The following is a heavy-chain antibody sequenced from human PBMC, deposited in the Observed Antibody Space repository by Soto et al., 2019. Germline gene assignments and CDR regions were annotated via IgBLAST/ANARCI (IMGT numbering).Heavy chain of an antibody. Sequence: SVKGSFRASEYTFTSYYMHWVRQAPGQGLEWMGIINPSGGSTSYAQKFQGRVTMTRDTSTSTVYMELSSLRSEDTAVYYCAMPWYSSSWPLLDYWGQGIVITVSS. CDR2: INPSGGST. D-gene: IGHD6-13*01. J-gene: IGHJ4*02. CDR3: AMPWYSSSWPLLDY. V-gene: IGHV1-46*03. CDR1: EYTFTSYY.